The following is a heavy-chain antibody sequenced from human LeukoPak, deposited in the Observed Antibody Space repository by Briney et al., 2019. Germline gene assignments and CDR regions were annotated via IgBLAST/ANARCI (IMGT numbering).Heavy chain of an antibody. V-gene: IGHV3-7*01. CDR2: IKQDGSAK. D-gene: IGHD2-2*01. J-gene: IGHJ2*01. Sequence: PGGSLRLSCAASGFTFSSYWMSWVRQAPGTGLEWVANIKQDGSAKYYVDSVKGRFTISRDNAKNSLYLQMNSLRAEDTAVYYCARDLVPAAIFGPWYFDLWGRGTLVTVSS. CDR3: ARDLVPAAIFGPWYFDL. CDR1: GFTFSSYW.